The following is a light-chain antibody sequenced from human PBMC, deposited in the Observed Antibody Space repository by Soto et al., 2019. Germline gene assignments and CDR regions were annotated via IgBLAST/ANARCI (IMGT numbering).Light chain of an antibody. CDR1: QSISGY. J-gene: IGKJ5*01. CDR2: AAS. V-gene: IGKV1-39*01. CDR3: QQGYSNPIT. Sequence: DIQLTQSPSSLSASIGDRVTIICRASQSISGYLNWYQQKPGKAPKPLIYAASSLQSGVPSRFSGSESGTDFTLTITSLRPEDFATYYCQQGYSNPITFGQGTRLEIK.